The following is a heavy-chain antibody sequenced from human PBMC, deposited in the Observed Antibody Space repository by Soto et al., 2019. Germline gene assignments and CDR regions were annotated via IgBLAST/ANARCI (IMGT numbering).Heavy chain of an antibody. J-gene: IGHJ5*02. CDR1: GYTFTSYG. V-gene: IGHV1-18*04. D-gene: IGHD3-22*01. CDR2: ISAYSGNT. Sequence: ASVKVSCKASGYTFTSYGITWVRQAPGQGLEWMGWISAYSGNTNYAQKLQGRVTMSTDTSTSTAHMELRGLRSDDTAVYYCARDHHSYDSSGYYFFWFDPWGQGTLVTVSS. CDR3: ARDHHSYDSSGYYFFWFDP.